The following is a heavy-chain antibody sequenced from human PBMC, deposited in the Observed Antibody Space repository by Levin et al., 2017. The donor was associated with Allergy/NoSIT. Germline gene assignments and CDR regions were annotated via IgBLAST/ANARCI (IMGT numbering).Heavy chain of an antibody. V-gene: IGHV3-30*18. D-gene: IGHD1-14*01. CDR3: AKDLTWAPNWFDP. Sequence: GGSLRLSCAASGFTFSSYGMHWVRQAPGKGLEWVAVISYDGSNKYYADSVKGRFTISRDNSKNTLYLQMNSLRAEDTAVYYCAKDLTWAPNWFDPWGQGTLVTVSS. J-gene: IGHJ5*02. CDR2: ISYDGSNK. CDR1: GFTFSSYG.